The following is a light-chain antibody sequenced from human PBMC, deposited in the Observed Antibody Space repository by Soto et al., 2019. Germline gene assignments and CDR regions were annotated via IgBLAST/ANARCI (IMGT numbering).Light chain of an antibody. CDR1: SDDVGGYNS. Sequence: QSVLTQPRSVSGSPGQSVAISCTGTSDDVGGYNSVSWYQHHPGKAPKLIVYAVTNRPSGVPDRFSGSKSGNTASLTISGLQAEDEAFYYCCSSAGSYSYVLFGGGTKLTVL. V-gene: IGLV2-11*01. J-gene: IGLJ2*01. CDR3: CSSAGSYSYVL. CDR2: AVT.